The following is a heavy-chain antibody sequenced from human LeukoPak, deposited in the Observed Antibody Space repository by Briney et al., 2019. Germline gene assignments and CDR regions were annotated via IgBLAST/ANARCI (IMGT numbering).Heavy chain of an antibody. Sequence: ASVKVSCKASGGTFSSYAISWVRQAPGQGLEWMGGIIPIFGTANYAQKFQGRVTITTDESTSTAYMELSSLRSEDTAVYYCARDRGVHGGYAPHYYYYMDVWGKGTTVTVSS. CDR2: IIPIFGTA. CDR3: ARDRGVHGGYAPHYYYYMDV. J-gene: IGHJ6*03. CDR1: GGTFSSYA. D-gene: IGHD5-12*01. V-gene: IGHV1-69*05.